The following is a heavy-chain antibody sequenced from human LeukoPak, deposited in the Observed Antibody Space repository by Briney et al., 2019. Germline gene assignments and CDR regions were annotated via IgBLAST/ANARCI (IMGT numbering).Heavy chain of an antibody. CDR2: IYTSGST. CDR1: SGSISSYY. J-gene: IGHJ6*02. CDR3: ARDGRHWNRTPKYYYYGMDV. Sequence: SETLSLICTVSSGSISSYYWSWIRQPAGKGLEWIGRIYTSGSTNYNPSLKSRVTMSVDTSKNQFSLKLSSVTAADTAVYYCARDGRHWNRTPKYYYYGMDVWGQGTTVTVSS. V-gene: IGHV4-4*07. D-gene: IGHD1-1*01.